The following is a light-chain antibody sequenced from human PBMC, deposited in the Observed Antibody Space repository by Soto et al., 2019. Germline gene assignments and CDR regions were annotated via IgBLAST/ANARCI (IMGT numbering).Light chain of an antibody. CDR3: ATWDDRLNGYV. Sequence: QSVLTQPPSASGTPGQKVTISCSGASSNIGNNFVSWYQQVPGTAPKLLIYSDDQRPSGVPDRVSGSKSGTSASLAISGLQSEDEADYYCATWDDRLNGYVFGSGTKLTVL. V-gene: IGLV1-44*01. CDR2: SDD. CDR1: SSNIGNNF. J-gene: IGLJ1*01.